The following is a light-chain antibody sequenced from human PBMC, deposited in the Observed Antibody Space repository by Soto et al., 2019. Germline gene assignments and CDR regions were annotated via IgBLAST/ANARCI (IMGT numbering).Light chain of an antibody. V-gene: IGKV3-20*01. CDR2: GAS. Sequence: EIVLTQSPGTLSLSPGERATLSCRASQSVSSSYLAWYQQKPGRAPRLLIYGASSRATGIPDRFSGSRSGTDFTLTISRLEPDDFAVYYCQQYGSSLLTFGGGTKVEIK. CDR1: QSVSSSY. CDR3: QQYGSSLLT. J-gene: IGKJ4*01.